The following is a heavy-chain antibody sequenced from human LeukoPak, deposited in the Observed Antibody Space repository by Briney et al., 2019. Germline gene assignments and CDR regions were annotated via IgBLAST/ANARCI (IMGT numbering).Heavy chain of an antibody. CDR2: IIPILGIA. V-gene: IGHV1-69*04. CDR1: GGTFSSYA. Sequence: GASVKVSCKASGGTFSSYAISWVRQAPGQGLEWMGRIIPILGIANYAQKFQGRVTITADKSTSTAYMELRRLTSEDTAVYYCARDRGDGYSLGDFDYWGQGTLVTVSS. J-gene: IGHJ4*02. CDR3: ARDRGDGYSLGDFDY. D-gene: IGHD5-24*01.